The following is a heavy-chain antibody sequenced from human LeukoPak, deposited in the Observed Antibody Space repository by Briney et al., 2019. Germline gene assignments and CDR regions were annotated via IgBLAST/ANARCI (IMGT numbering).Heavy chain of an antibody. CDR1: GFTFSSYA. J-gene: IGHJ4*02. CDR2: ISGSGGST. D-gene: IGHD5-18*01. Sequence: PGGSLRLSCAASGFTFSSYAMSWVRQAPGKGLEWVSAISGSGGSTYNADSVKGRFTISRDNSKNTLYLQMNSLRAEDTAVYYCAKAGEDTAMVRPDEYYFDYWGQGTLVTVSS. V-gene: IGHV3-23*01. CDR3: AKAGEDTAMVRPDEYYFDY.